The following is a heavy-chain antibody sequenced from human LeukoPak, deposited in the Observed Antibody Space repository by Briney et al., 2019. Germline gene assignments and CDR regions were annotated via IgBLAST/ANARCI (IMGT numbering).Heavy chain of an antibody. V-gene: IGHV1-2*04. CDR1: GYTFTGYY. CDR2: INPNSGGT. D-gene: IGHD2-2*01. CDR3: AREHCSSTSCYGMDV. Sequence: ASVKVSFKASGYTFTGYYMHWVRQAPGQGLEWMGWINPNSGGTNYAQKFQGWVTMTRDTSISTAYMELSRLRSDDTAVYYCAREHCSSTSCYGMDVWGQGTTVTVSS. J-gene: IGHJ6*02.